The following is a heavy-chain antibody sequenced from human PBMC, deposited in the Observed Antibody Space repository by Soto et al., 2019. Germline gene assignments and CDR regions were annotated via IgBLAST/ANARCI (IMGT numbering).Heavy chain of an antibody. CDR3: ARVRGPYCGGECYPPTPNWFDP. Sequence: QLQLQESASGLVKPSQTLSLTCAVSGGSISSGGYSWSWIRQPPGKGLVWLGYIYHTGSTYYNPALKSRVTISVDRSKNQFSLKLSSVTAADTAVYYCARVRGPYCGGECYPPTPNWFDPWGQGTLVTVSS. CDR1: GGSISSGGYS. D-gene: IGHD2-21*01. V-gene: IGHV4-30-2*01. CDR2: IYHTGST. J-gene: IGHJ5*02.